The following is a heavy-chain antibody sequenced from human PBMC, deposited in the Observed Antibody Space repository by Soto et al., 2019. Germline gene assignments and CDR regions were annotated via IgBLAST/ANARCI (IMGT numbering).Heavy chain of an antibody. Sequence: EVQLVESGGGLVQPGRSLRLSCAASGFTFDDYAMHWVRQAPGKGLEWVSGISWNSGSIGYADSVKGRFTISRDNAKNSLYLQMNSLRAEDTAVYYCAKDIVVVPAAIRSRLSLGGPLDYWGQGTLVTVSS. J-gene: IGHJ4*02. CDR3: AKDIVVVPAAIRSRLSLGGPLDY. CDR2: ISWNSGSI. V-gene: IGHV3-9*01. CDR1: GFTFDDYA. D-gene: IGHD2-2*01.